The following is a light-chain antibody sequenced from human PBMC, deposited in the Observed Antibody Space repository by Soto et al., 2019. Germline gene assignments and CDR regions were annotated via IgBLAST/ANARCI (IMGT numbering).Light chain of an antibody. J-gene: IGLJ2*01. Sequence: QSALTQPASVSGSPGQSITISCTGTSSDIGGYDHVSWYQKHPDKAPKLMIYDVSHRPSGVSNRFSGSKSGNTASLTISGLQAEDEADYYCSSYTSSRTPAFFGGGTKLTVL. V-gene: IGLV2-14*03. CDR3: SSYTSSRTPAF. CDR1: SSDIGGYDH. CDR2: DVS.